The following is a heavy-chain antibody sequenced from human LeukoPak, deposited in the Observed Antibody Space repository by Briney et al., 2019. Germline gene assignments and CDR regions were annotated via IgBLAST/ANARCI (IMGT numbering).Heavy chain of an antibody. CDR2: ISSSSSTI. CDR1: GFTFSSYS. Sequence: PGGSLRLSCAASGFTFSSYSMNRVRQAPGKGLEWVSYISSSSSTIYYADSVKGRFTISRDNAKNSLYLQMNSLRAEDTAVYYCARSMITFGGVIVGFDYWGQGTLVTVSS. CDR3: ARSMITFGGVIVGFDY. V-gene: IGHV3-48*01. D-gene: IGHD3-16*02. J-gene: IGHJ4*02.